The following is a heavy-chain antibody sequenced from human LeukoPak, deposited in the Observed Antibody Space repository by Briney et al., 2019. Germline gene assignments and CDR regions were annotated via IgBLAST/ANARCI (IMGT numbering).Heavy chain of an antibody. J-gene: IGHJ6*02. V-gene: IGHV3-23*01. Sequence: PAGSLRLSCAASGFTFSSYALSWVRQAPGKGLEWVSAISGSGGSTYYADPVKGRFTISRDNSKNTLYLQMNSLRAEDTAVYYCAKDWGVGGGYRLWGPYYYYYGMDVWGQGTTVTVSS. CDR3: AKDWGVGGGYRLWGPYYYYYGMDV. D-gene: IGHD5-18*01. CDR1: GFTFSSYA. CDR2: ISGSGGST.